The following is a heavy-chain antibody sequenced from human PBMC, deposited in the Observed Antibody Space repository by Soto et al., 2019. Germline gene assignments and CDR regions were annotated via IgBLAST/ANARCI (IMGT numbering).Heavy chain of an antibody. V-gene: IGHV1-18*01. CDR1: GYTFTSYG. CDR2: ISAYNGNT. D-gene: IGHD2-21*02. Sequence: ASVKVSCKASGYTFTSYGISWVRQAPGQGLEWMGWISAYNGNTNYAQKLQGRVTMTTDTSTSTAYMELRRLRSDDTAVYYCAREWRLAYCGGDCQSFDYWGQGTLVTVSS. J-gene: IGHJ4*02. CDR3: AREWRLAYCGGDCQSFDY.